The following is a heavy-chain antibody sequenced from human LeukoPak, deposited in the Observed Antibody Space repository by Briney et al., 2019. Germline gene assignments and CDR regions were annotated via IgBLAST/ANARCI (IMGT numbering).Heavy chain of an antibody. J-gene: IGHJ4*02. CDR1: GSTFTYW. V-gene: IGHV3-7*01. CDR3: TGTGWPD. D-gene: IGHD6-19*01. CDR2: LKQDGSVK. Sequence: GGSLTLSCVVSGSTFTYWMQWVRQAPGKGLEWVATLKQDGSVKYYMDSVKGRFTISGDIARKSMLLQMNSLRVEDTAIYYCTGTGWPDWGQGTLVAVSS.